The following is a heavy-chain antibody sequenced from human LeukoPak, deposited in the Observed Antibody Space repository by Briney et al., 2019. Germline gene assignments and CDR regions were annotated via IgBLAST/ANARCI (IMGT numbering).Heavy chain of an antibody. J-gene: IGHJ4*02. V-gene: IGHV3-7*01. D-gene: IGHD6-13*01. Sequence: GGSLRLSCEASGFTFSRHWLTWVRQAPGKGLEWVGNIDGDGSEKNYVDSGKGRFIIFRDNAKRTLYLQMNSLRAEDAAIYYCARLYRSSSWYGIDYWGQGTLVTVSS. CDR2: IDGDGSEK. CDR3: ARLYRSSSWYGIDY. CDR1: GFTFSRHW.